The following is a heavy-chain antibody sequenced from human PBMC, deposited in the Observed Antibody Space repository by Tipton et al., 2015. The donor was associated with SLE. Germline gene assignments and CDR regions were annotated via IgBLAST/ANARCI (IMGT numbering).Heavy chain of an antibody. CDR3: ARQRPQSSGGFDI. D-gene: IGHD2-8*02. V-gene: IGHV4-39*01. CDR2: IYYSGSA. J-gene: IGHJ3*02. Sequence: TLSLTCTVSGGSISTNDYWAWIRQPPGKGLEWIGTIYYSGSADYSPSLKSRVTISVDTSKNQFSVKLTSVTAADTAVYYCARQRPQSSGGFDIWGQGTMISVSS. CDR1: GGSISTNDY.